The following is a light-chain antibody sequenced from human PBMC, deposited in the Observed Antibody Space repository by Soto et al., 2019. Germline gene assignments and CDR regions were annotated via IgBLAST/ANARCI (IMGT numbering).Light chain of an antibody. V-gene: IGLV2-14*01. CDR1: RSDIGDSNF. Sequence: QSVLTQPASVSGSPGQSVTMSCTGRRSDIGDSNFISWYQHSPGKAPRLLIYEVSSRPSGVSKRFSGSKAGNTASLTISGLLDDDEADYFCASFRSGTILVFGSGTKVTVI. J-gene: IGLJ1*01. CDR3: ASFRSGTILV. CDR2: EVS.